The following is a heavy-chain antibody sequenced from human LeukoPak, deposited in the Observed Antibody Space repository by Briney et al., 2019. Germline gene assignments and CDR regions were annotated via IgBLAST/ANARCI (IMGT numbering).Heavy chain of an antibody. D-gene: IGHD4-23*01. V-gene: IGHV3-72*01. CDR2: IKNKANSYTT. J-gene: IGHJ5*02. Sequence: PGGSLRLSCAASGFTFSNYYMDWVRQAPGKGLDWVGRIKNKANSYTTQYAASVKGRFTISRDDLQNSLYLQMDSLKTEDTAVYYCAILYGGEAYNWFDPWGQGTLVTVSS. CDR1: GFTFSNYY. CDR3: AILYGGEAYNWFDP.